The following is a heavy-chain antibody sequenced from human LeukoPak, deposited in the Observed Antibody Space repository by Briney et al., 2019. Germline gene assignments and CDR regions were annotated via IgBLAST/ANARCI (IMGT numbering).Heavy chain of an antibody. Sequence: ASEKVSCKASGYTFTGYYMHWVRQAPGQGLEWMGWINPNSGGTNYAQKFQGRVTMTRDTSISTAYMELSRLRSDDTAVYYCATSSGSWYPFDYWGQGTLVTVSS. J-gene: IGHJ4*02. D-gene: IGHD6-13*01. CDR2: INPNSGGT. CDR1: GYTFTGYY. V-gene: IGHV1-2*02. CDR3: ATSSGSWYPFDY.